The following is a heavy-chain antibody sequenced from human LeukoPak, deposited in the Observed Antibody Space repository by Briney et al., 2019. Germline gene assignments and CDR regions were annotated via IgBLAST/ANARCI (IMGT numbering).Heavy chain of an antibody. D-gene: IGHD3-22*01. CDR1: GGTFSSYA. Sequence: SVKVSCKASGGTFSSYAISWVRQPPGQGLEWMGRIIPILGIANYAQKFQGRVTITADKSTSTAYMELSSLRSEDTAVYYCARLNYYDSSGCAFDIWGQGTMVTVSS. CDR3: ARLNYYDSSGCAFDI. V-gene: IGHV1-69*04. J-gene: IGHJ3*02. CDR2: IIPILGIA.